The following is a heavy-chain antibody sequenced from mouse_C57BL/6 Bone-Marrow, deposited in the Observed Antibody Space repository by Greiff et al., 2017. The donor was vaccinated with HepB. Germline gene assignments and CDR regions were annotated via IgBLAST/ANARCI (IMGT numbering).Heavy chain of an antibody. CDR1: GYSFTDYN. V-gene: IGHV1-39*01. Sequence: QLQESGPELVKPGASVKISCKASGYSFTDYNMNWVKQSNGKSLEWIGVINPNYGTTSYNQKFKGKATLTVDQSSSTAYMQLNSLTSEDSAVYYCARRFGLGSYVYFDYWGQGTTLTVSS. D-gene: IGHD1-1*02. CDR2: INPNYGTT. CDR3: ARRFGLGSYVYFDY. J-gene: IGHJ2*01.